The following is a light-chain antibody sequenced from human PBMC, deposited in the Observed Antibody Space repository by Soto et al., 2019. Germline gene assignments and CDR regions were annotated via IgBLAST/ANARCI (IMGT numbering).Light chain of an antibody. Sequence: EIVLTQSPATLSLSPGERATLSCRACQSVSTYLAWYQQKPGQAPRLLIYDASSRATGIPARFSGSGSGTEFTLTISSLEPEDFAVYYCQQRSSWPVTFGQGTRVEIK. CDR3: QQRSSWPVT. CDR1: QSVSTY. V-gene: IGKV3-11*01. CDR2: DAS. J-gene: IGKJ1*01.